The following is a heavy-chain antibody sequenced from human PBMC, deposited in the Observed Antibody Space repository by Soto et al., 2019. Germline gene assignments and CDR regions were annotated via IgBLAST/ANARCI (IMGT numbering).Heavy chain of an antibody. D-gene: IGHD5-18*01. V-gene: IGHV1-69*13. CDR1: GGTFSSYA. Sequence: ASVKVSCKASGGTFSSYAISWVRQAPGQGLEWMGGIIPIFGTANYAQKFQGRVTITADESTSTAYMELSSLRSEDTAVYYCASAVDTAMVTYGAFDIWGQGTMVTVSS. J-gene: IGHJ3*02. CDR2: IIPIFGTA. CDR3: ASAVDTAMVTYGAFDI.